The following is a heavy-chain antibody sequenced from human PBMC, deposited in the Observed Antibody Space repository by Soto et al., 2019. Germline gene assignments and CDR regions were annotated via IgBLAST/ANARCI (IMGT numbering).Heavy chain of an antibody. CDR2: LYYSGTT. CDR3: ARDGGFCTNGVCPVYYYYGMDV. J-gene: IGHJ6*02. CDR1: VGSISSAEYY. V-gene: IGHV4-30-4*01. Sequence: SATLSLTCTVSVGSISSAEYYWTWIRQPPGEGLEWIGNLYYSGTTSNNPSLKSRVTISVDTSINQFSLKLRSVTAADTAVYYCARDGGFCTNGVCPVYYYYGMDVWGQGTTVT. D-gene: IGHD2-8*01.